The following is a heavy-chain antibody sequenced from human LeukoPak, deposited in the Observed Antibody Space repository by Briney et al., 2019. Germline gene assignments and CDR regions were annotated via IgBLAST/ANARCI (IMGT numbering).Heavy chain of an antibody. J-gene: IGHJ4*02. D-gene: IGHD3-22*01. Sequence: ASETLSLTCTVSGGSISSYYWSWIRQPPGKGLEWIGYIYYSGSTNYNPSLKSRVTISVDTSKNQFSLKLSSVTAADTAVYYCAGGSGYYYFDYWGQGTLVTVSS. CDR3: AGGSGYYYFDY. V-gene: IGHV4-59*01. CDR2: IYYSGST. CDR1: GGSISSYY.